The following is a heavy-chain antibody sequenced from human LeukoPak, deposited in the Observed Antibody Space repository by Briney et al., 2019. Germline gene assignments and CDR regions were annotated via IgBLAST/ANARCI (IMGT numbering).Heavy chain of an antibody. D-gene: IGHD2-2*02. Sequence: SETLSLTCTVSRGSISSSNYFWAWIRQSPGKGLEWIGSIYFRGSISSSPSLKSRVTISIDASKNQFSLKLTSVTAADTAVYYCAREDRYCSSTSCYTWDYWGQGTLVAV. CDR2: IYFRGSI. V-gene: IGHV4-39*07. CDR1: RGSISSSNYF. CDR3: AREDRYCSSTSCYTWDY. J-gene: IGHJ4*02.